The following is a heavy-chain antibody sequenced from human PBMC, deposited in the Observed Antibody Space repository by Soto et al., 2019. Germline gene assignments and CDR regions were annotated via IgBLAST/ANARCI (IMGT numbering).Heavy chain of an antibody. J-gene: IGHJ4*02. CDR2: LTGSSSNI. V-gene: IGHV3-23*01. D-gene: IGHD3-10*01. CDR1: GFTFSSYA. Sequence: GGSLRLSCAASGFTFSSYAMSWVRQAPGKGLEWISTLTGSSSNIYYADSVKGRFAISRDSSRNTLYLQMNSLTAEDTAVHYCANGRATYGLLTHDYWGQGTLVTVSS. CDR3: ANGRATYGLLTHDY.